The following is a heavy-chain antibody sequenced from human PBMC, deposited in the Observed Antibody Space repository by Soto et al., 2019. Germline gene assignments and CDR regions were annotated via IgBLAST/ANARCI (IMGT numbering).Heavy chain of an antibody. J-gene: IGHJ6*02. CDR2: SNPETGGT. CDR3: SRARYRFISDGMGG. CDR1: GYTFTGYY. D-gene: IGHD2-21*01. Sequence: QVQLVQAGADVKTTGASLRGSCKASGYTFTGYYVHWVREAPGQGLEWLRWSNPETGGTSYAQKFQCRVTLARYTSINAAYLELSMLCFDVAAVYLCSRARYRFISDGMGGWGQGTTV. V-gene: IGHV1-2*02.